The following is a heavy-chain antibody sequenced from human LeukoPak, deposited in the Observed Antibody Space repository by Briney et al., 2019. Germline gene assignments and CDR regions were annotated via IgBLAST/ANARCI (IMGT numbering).Heavy chain of an antibody. V-gene: IGHV3-23*01. Sequence: GGSLRLSCAASGFTISNYALCWVRQAPGTGLEWVSGFGGSGGSGGGETFYADSVKGRFTNSRDRSKKKLYLQMNRLRVGDTGVYYCAEVHDRVNWLDLWGQGTRVTVSP. D-gene: IGHD1-1*01. CDR3: AEVHDRVNWLDL. CDR1: GFTISNYA. CDR2: FGGSGGSGGGET. J-gene: IGHJ5*02.